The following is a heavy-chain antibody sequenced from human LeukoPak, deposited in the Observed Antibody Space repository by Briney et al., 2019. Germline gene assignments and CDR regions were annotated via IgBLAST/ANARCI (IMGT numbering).Heavy chain of an antibody. D-gene: IGHD3-16*01. CDR1: GFTFSSYW. CDR2: IKQDGSEK. J-gene: IGHJ6*02. CDR3: ARDMIPGMDD. V-gene: IGHV3-7*01. Sequence: GGSLRLSCAASGFTFSSYWMSCVRQAPGEGLEGVAHIKQDGSEKYYVDSVKGRFTISRDNAKNSLYLQMNSLRAEDKAWYNCARDMIPGMDDWGQGTMVTVSS.